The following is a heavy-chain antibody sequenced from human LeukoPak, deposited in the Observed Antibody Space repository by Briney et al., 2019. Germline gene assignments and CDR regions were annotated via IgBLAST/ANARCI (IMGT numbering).Heavy chain of an antibody. V-gene: IGHV3-23*01. CDR2: ISGSGDNT. D-gene: IGHD3-10*01. J-gene: IGHJ4*02. CDR3: AKDLSSPITMVRGVMID. CDR1: GFTFSNYA. Sequence: GGSLRLSCAASGFTFSNYAMRWVRQAPGKGLEWVSTISGSGDNTYYADSVKGRFTISRDNSKTMLYLQMNSLRAGDTAVYYCAKDLSSPITMVRGVMIDWGQGTLVTVSS.